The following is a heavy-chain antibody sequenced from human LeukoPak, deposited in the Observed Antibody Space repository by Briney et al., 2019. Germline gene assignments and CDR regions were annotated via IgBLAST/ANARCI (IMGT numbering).Heavy chain of an antibody. J-gene: IGHJ3*02. D-gene: IGHD3-22*01. Sequence: SETLSLTCAVYGGSFSGYYWRWIGQPPGKGLEWIGEINNSGSTNYNPSLKRRVTISVDTSKNQFSLKLSSVTAADTAVYYCARGVRYYDSSGYHVGAFDIWGQGTMVTVSS. CDR2: INNSGST. V-gene: IGHV4-34*01. CDR3: ARGVRYYDSSGYHVGAFDI. CDR1: GGSFSGYY.